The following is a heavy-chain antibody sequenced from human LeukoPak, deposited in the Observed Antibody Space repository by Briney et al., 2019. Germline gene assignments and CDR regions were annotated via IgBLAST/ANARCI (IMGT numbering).Heavy chain of an antibody. CDR2: IKQDGTEK. D-gene: IGHD1/OR15-1a*01. J-gene: IGHJ5*02. CDR3: ARIQRTTAYGRFYNWFDP. CDR1: GFTFTTYW. V-gene: IGHV3-7*01. Sequence: GGSLRLSCAASGFTFTTYWMSWVRQAPGKGLEWVANIKQDGTEKYYVDSVKGRFTISRDNAKNSLYLQMNSLRAEDTAVYYCARIQRTTAYGRFYNWFDPWGQGTLVTVSS.